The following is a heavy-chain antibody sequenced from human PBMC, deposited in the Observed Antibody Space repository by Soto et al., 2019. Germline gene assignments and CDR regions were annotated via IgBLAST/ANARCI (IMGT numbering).Heavy chain of an antibody. D-gene: IGHD2-15*01. CDR3: ARGSSVVTRVQAFDI. V-gene: IGHV3-53*01. CDR1: GFTVSSNY. CDR2: IYSGGST. Sequence: EVQRVESGGGWIQPGGSLRLSCAASGFTVSSNYMRWVRQAPGKGLEWVPVIYSGGSTYYADSVKGRFTIYRDNSKNTLYIQMNRVSAEDTAVYYCARGSSVVTRVQAFDIWGQGTMVTVSS. J-gene: IGHJ3*02.